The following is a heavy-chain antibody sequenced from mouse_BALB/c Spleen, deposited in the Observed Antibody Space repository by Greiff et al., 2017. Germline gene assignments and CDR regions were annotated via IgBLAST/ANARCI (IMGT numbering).Heavy chain of an antibody. Sequence: QVQLKESGAELAKPGASVKMSCKASGYTFTSYCMHWVKQRPGQGLEWIGYINPSTGYTEYNQKFKDKATLTADKSSSTAYMQLSSLTSEDSAVYYCARWGYRYDEAWFAYWGQGTLVTVSA. CDR1: GYTFTSYC. CDR2: INPSTGYT. D-gene: IGHD2-14*01. V-gene: IGHV1-7*01. CDR3: ARWGYRYDEAWFAY. J-gene: IGHJ3*01.